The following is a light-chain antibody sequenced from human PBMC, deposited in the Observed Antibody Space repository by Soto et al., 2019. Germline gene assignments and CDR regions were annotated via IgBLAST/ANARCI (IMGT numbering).Light chain of an antibody. CDR1: SSNIGAGYD. V-gene: IGLV1-40*01. CDR3: AAWDDSLNGWV. Sequence: QSVLTQPPSVSGAPGQRVTISFTGSSSNIGAGYDVHWYQQFPGTAPKLLIYNNNQRPSGVPDRFSGSKSGTSASLAISGLQSEDEADCYCAAWDDSLNGWVFGGGTKLTVL. J-gene: IGLJ3*02. CDR2: NNN.